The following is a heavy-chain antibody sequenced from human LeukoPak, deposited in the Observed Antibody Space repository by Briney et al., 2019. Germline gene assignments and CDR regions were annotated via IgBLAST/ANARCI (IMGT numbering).Heavy chain of an antibody. J-gene: IGHJ3*02. Sequence: GGSLRLSCAASGFTFSDYYMSWIRQAPGKGLEWVSYISSSGSTIYYADSVKGRFTISRDNAKNSLYLQMNSLRAEDTAVYYCAKPYCSSSSCYVKGEAFDIWGQGTMVTVSS. CDR2: ISSSGSTI. CDR3: AKPYCSSSSCYVKGEAFDI. D-gene: IGHD2-2*01. V-gene: IGHV3-11*01. CDR1: GFTFSDYY.